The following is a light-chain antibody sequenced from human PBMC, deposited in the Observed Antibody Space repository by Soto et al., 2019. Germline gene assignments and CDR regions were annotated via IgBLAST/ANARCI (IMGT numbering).Light chain of an antibody. J-gene: IGKJ3*01. CDR2: AAS. CDR3: QESYSTPSVT. CDR1: QSISAY. V-gene: IGKV1-39*01. Sequence: DIQMTQCPSSMSASVGDRVTITCGGSQSISAYLNWYQQKPGKAPKLLIYAASSLQSGVPSRFSGSGSGTDFTLTISSLQPEDFATYYCQESYSTPSVTFGPGTKVDI.